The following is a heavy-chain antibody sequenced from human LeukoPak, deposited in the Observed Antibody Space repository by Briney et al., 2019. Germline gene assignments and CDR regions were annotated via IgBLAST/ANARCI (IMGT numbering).Heavy chain of an antibody. CDR1: GGSISTSSYY. D-gene: IGHD3-10*01. Sequence: SETLSLTCTVSGGSISTSSYYWSWIRQPPGKGLEWTGSIYFSGSTNYNPSLKSRVTISVDTSKNQFSLKLSSVTAADTAVYYCARAGGYYGSGRLIDYWGQGTLVTVSS. V-gene: IGHV4-39*07. CDR2: IYFSGST. J-gene: IGHJ4*02. CDR3: ARAGGYYGSGRLIDY.